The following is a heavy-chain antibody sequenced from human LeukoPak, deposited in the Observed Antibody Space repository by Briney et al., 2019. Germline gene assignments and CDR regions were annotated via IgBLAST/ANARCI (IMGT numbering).Heavy chain of an antibody. CDR2: INPSGGST. Sequence: GASVKVSCKASGYIFINYYMHWVRQAPGQGLEWMGIINPSGGSTSYAQKFQGRVTMTRDTSTSTFYMELSSLRSEDTAVYYCARGREQQLDGFDIWGQGTMVTVSS. V-gene: IGHV1-46*01. CDR3: ARGREQQLDGFDI. D-gene: IGHD6-13*01. CDR1: GYIFINYY. J-gene: IGHJ3*02.